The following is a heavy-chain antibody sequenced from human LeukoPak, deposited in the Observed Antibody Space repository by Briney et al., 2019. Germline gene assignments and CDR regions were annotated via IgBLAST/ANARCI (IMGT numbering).Heavy chain of an antibody. D-gene: IGHD4-17*01. Sequence: GMSLRLSCAASGFTFSSYAMHWVRQAPGKGLEWVAVISYDGSNKYYADSVKGRFTISRDNSKNTLYLQMNSLRAEDTAVYYCASANGDYLDYWGQGTLVTVSS. J-gene: IGHJ4*02. CDR1: GFTFSSYA. CDR3: ASANGDYLDY. CDR2: ISYDGSNK. V-gene: IGHV3-30-3*01.